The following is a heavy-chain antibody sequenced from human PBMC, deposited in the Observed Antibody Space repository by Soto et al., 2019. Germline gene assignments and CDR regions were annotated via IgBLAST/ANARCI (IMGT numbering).Heavy chain of an antibody. Sequence: PSETLSLTCTVSGDSISGYYWSWIRQPPGKGLEWIGCIFYSGSPVYNPSLKSRVTISVDTSKNQFSLKLSSVTAADTAVYYCARLGGSGTYFVWFDPWGQGTQVTVS. CDR1: GDSISGYY. D-gene: IGHD3-10*01. V-gene: IGHV4-59*08. CDR2: IFYSGSP. J-gene: IGHJ5*02. CDR3: ARLGGSGTYFVWFDP.